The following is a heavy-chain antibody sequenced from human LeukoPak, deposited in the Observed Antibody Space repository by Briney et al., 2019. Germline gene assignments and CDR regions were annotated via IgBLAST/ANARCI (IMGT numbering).Heavy chain of an antibody. D-gene: IGHD5-24*01. CDR1: GGTFSSYA. V-gene: IGHV1-69*13. Sequence: SVKVSCKASGGTFSSYAISWVRQAPGQGLEWTGGIIPIFGTANYAQKFQGRVTITADESTSTAYMELSSLRSEDTAVYYCARDHWSRDGYIFVLGLLDYWGQGTLVTVSS. CDR3: ARDHWSRDGYIFVLGLLDY. CDR2: IIPIFGTA. J-gene: IGHJ4*02.